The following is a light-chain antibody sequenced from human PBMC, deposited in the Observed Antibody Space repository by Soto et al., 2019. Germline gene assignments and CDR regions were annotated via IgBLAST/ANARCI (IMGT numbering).Light chain of an antibody. CDR3: QQRSNWPIT. CDR1: QSVSSY. J-gene: IGKJ5*01. CDR2: DAS. Sequence: VLTQYPATLSLSPGERATLSCRASQSVSSYLAWYQQKPGQAPRLLIYDASNRATGIPARFSGSGSGTDFTLTISSLEPEDFAVYYCQQRSNWPITFGQGTRLEI. V-gene: IGKV3-11*01.